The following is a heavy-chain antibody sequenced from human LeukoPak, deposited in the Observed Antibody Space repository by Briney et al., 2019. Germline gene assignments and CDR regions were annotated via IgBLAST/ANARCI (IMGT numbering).Heavy chain of an antibody. J-gene: IGHJ4*02. CDR1: GYTFTGYY. V-gene: IGHV1-2*06. Sequence: ASVKVSCKASGYTFTGYYMHLVRQAPGQGLEWMGRINPNSGGTNYAQKFQGRVTMTRDTSISTVYMELSRLRSDDTAVYYCASPVGATDTAALGYWGQGTLVTVSS. CDR3: ASPVGATDTAALGY. CDR2: INPNSGGT. D-gene: IGHD1-26*01.